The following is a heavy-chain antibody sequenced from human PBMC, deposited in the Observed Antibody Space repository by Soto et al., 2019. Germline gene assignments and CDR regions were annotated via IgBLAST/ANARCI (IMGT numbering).Heavy chain of an antibody. CDR3: ARGGEEDATPYYYYGMDV. Sequence: SETLSLTCTVSGGSISSGDYYWSWIRQPPGKGLEWIGYIYYSGSTYYNPSLKSRVTISVDTSKNQFSLKLSSVTAADTAVYYCARGGEEDATPYYYYGMDVWGQGTTVTV. CDR1: GGSISSGDYY. D-gene: IGHD2-2*01. V-gene: IGHV4-30-4*01. J-gene: IGHJ6*02. CDR2: IYYSGST.